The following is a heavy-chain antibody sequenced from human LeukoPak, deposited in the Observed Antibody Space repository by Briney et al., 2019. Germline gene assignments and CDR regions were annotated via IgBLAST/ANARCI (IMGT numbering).Heavy chain of an antibody. V-gene: IGHV3-33*06. CDR1: GFTFSSYG. J-gene: IGHJ4*02. CDR3: AKGFKVEMATFFDY. D-gene: IGHD5-24*01. CDR2: IWYDGSNK. Sequence: GRSLRLSCAASGFTFSSYGMHWVRQAPGKGLEWVAVIWYDGSNKYYADSVKGRFTISRDNPKNTLYLQMNSLRAEDTAVYYCAKGFKVEMATFFDYWGQGTLVTVSS.